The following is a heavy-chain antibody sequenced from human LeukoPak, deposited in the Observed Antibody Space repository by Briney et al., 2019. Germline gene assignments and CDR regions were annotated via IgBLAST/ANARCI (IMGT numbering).Heavy chain of an antibody. CDR1: GFTFSSYG. CDR3: ARAVCDSSAYCLFDY. Sequence: GGSLRLSCAASGFTFSSYGMHWVRQAPGKGLEWVAVIWYDGSNKYYADSVKGRFTIARDNSKYTLYLQMNSLRAEDTAVYYCARAVCDSSAYCLFDYWGQGTLVTVSS. D-gene: IGHD3-22*01. V-gene: IGHV3-33*08. CDR2: IWYDGSNK. J-gene: IGHJ4*02.